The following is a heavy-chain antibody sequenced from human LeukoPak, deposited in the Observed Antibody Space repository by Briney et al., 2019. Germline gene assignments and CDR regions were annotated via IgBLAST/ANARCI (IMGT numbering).Heavy chain of an antibody. D-gene: IGHD3-10*01. CDR1: GFTFSSYA. V-gene: IGHV3-23*01. CDR2: ISGSGGST. CDR3: AKKRNYYGSGSYSTLFDY. Sequence: PGGSLRLSCAASGFTFSSYAMSWVRQAPGKGLEWVSAISGSGGSTYYADSVKGRFTISRDNSKNTLYLQMNSLRAEDTAVYYCAKKRNYYGSGSYSTLFDYWGQGTLVTVSS. J-gene: IGHJ4*02.